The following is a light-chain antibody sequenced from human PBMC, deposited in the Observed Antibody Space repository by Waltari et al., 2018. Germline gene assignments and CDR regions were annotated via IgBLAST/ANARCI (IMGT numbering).Light chain of an antibody. V-gene: IGKV1-9*01. CDR2: AAS. CDR1: QDLGTY. CDR3: QQLHTYPLT. Sequence: DIQLTQSPSFLSASVGRRVTVTCRASQDLGTYLAWYQKKPGKAPHPLIYAASSLHTGGPSRFSAGGSGTLFTVTINRLQAEDFATYYCQQLHTYPLTCGGGTEVEL. J-gene: IGKJ4*01.